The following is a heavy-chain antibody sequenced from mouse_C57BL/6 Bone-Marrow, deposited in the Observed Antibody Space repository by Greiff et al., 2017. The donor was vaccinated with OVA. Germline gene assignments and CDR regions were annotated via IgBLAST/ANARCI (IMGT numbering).Heavy chain of an antibody. D-gene: IGHD3-3*01. CDR3: ARGGWDWYFDV. CDR2: INYDGSST. CDR1: GFTFSDYY. J-gene: IGHJ1*03. Sequence: EVHLVESEGGLVQPGSSMKLSCTASGFTFSDYYMAWVRQVPEKGLEWVANINYDGSSTYYLDSLKSRFIISRENAKNILYLQMSSLKSEDTATYYCARGGWDWYFDVWGTGTTVTVSS. V-gene: IGHV5-16*01.